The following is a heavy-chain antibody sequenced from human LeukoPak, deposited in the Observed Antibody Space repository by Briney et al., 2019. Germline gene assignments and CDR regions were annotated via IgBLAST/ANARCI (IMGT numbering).Heavy chain of an antibody. V-gene: IGHV4-38-2*02. CDR2: IYHGGNT. D-gene: IGHD3-22*01. J-gene: IGHJ4*02. CDR1: GGSISSYY. Sequence: KASETLSLTCTVSGGSISSYYWGWVRQPPGKGLEWIGIIYHGGNTYYNPSLKSRVTISVDTSSNHFSLTLSSVTAADTAVYYCARRSGSGYNYFDSWGQGTLVTVSS. CDR3: ARRSGSGYNYFDS.